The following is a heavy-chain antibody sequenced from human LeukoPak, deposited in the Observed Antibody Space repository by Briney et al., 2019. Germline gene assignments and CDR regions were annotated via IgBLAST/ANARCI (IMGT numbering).Heavy chain of an antibody. CDR2: FLRTGTSV. CDR1: GFTLTSHS. CDR3: AKDLRPDNGWDFDF. Sequence: GGSLRLSCVASGFTLTSHSTSWVRQVPGQGLGWFSSFLRTGTSVYYADSVRGRFTISRDNSKNTLYLQMNSLRAEDTGVYYCAKDLRPDNGWDFDFWGQGTRVTVSS. D-gene: IGHD6-19*01. J-gene: IGHJ4*02. V-gene: IGHV3-23*05.